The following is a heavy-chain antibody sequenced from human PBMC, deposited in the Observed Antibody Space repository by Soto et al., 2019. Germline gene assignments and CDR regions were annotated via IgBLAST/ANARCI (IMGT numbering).Heavy chain of an antibody. CDR3: ARIVNPTGTTWCDS. CDR1: GFSLSDSRMG. CDR2: IFSSDAE. D-gene: IGHD1-1*01. J-gene: IGHJ5*01. V-gene: IGHV2-26*01. Sequence: QVTLKESGPVLVKPTETLTLTCTVSGFSLSDSRMGVSWIRQPPGKALEWLAHIFSSDAESYSPYLRTRLTLSKDSSKGQVRLTVTNMDPVDTATYSCARIVNPTGTTWCDSWGQGTLVTVSS.